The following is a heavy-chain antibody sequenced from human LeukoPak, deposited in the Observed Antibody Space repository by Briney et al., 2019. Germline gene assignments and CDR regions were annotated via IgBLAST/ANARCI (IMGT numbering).Heavy chain of an antibody. CDR3: ARTLELLELDNYYFDY. CDR1: GGSISSGGYY. Sequence: SQTLSLTCTVSGGSISSGGYYWSWIRQPPGKGLEWIGYIYHSGSTYYNPSLKSRVTISVDRSKNQFSLKLSSATAADTAVYYCARTLELLELDNYYFDYWGQGTLVTVSS. CDR2: IYHSGST. D-gene: IGHD1-7*01. V-gene: IGHV4-30-2*01. J-gene: IGHJ4*02.